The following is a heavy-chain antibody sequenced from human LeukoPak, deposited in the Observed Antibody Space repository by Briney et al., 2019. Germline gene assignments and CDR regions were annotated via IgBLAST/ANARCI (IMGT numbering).Heavy chain of an antibody. D-gene: IGHD1-26*01. CDR3: ARANSATIPGVDP. Sequence: PGGSLRLSCVVSGFTVSSNYMSWVRQAPGKGLAWVSIIYSGGSTYYADSVKGRFTISRDNSKNTVYLQMNSLRAEDTAVYYCARANSATIPGVDPWGQGTLVTVSS. V-gene: IGHV3-53*01. J-gene: IGHJ5*02. CDR1: GFTVSSNY. CDR2: IYSGGST.